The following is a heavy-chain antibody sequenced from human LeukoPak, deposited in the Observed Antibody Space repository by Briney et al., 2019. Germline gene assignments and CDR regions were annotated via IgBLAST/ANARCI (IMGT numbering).Heavy chain of an antibody. J-gene: IGHJ3*02. CDR1: GYTFTSCG. CDR3: ARATYYYGSGSSRDAFDI. V-gene: IGHV1-18*01. Sequence: ASVKVSCKASGYTFTSCGISWVRQAPGQGLEWMGWISAYNGNTNYAQKLQGRVTMTTDTSTSTAYMELRSLRSDDTAVYYCARATYYYGSGSSRDAFDIWGQGTMVTVSS. D-gene: IGHD3-10*01. CDR2: ISAYNGNT.